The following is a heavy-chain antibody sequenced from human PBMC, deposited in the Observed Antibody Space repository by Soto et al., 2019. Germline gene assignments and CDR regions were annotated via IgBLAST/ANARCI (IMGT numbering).Heavy chain of an antibody. V-gene: IGHV3-30-3*01. D-gene: IGHD3-16*01. CDR1: GFTFSSYA. J-gene: IGHJ6*02. Sequence: QVQLVESGGGVVQPGRSLRLSCAASGFTFSSYAMHWVRQAPGKGLEWVAVISYDGSNKYYADSVKGRFTISRDNSKNTLYRQMNSLRAEDTAVYYCARDYTHGGRYYYYGMDVWGQGTTVTVSS. CDR2: ISYDGSNK. CDR3: ARDYTHGGRYYYYGMDV.